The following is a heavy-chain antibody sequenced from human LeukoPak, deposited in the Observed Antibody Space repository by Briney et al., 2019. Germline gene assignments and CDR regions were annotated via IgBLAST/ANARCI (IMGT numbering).Heavy chain of an antibody. J-gene: IGHJ5*02. V-gene: IGHV1-2*02. Sequence: ASVKVSCKASGYTFTGYYLHWVRQAPGQGFEWMGWINPNSGGTNYAQEFQGRVTMTRDTSITTTYMELSRLTPDDSAVYFCATEASGLNWFDPWGQGTLVTVSS. CDR2: INPNSGGT. D-gene: IGHD3-3*01. CDR1: GYTFTGYY. CDR3: ATEASGLNWFDP.